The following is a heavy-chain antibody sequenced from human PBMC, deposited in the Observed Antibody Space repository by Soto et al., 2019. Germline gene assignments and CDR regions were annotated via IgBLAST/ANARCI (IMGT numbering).Heavy chain of an antibody. CDR2: ISYSGTA. CDR1: GGSVSSGPYH. CDR3: MRSHGAY. Sequence: QVQLQESGPGLVKTSETLSLTCTVSGGSVSSGPYHWIWVRQPPGKGLEWIGHISYSGTANYNPFLRGRVIMATDTSMNQFSLRLAAVTAADTAVYYCMRSHGAYWGQGALVTVSP. J-gene: IGHJ4*02. D-gene: IGHD2-8*01. V-gene: IGHV4-61*01.